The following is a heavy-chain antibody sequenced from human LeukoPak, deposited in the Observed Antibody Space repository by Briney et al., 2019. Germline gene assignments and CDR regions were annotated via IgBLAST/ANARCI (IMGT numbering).Heavy chain of an antibody. CDR2: INHNGNVN. D-gene: IGHD3-16*01. V-gene: IGHV3-7*03. Sequence: GGSLRLSCVASGFIFNSCVMHWVRQAPGKGLEWVASINHNGNVNYYVDSVKGRFTISRDNAKNSLYLQMSNLRAEDTAVYFCARGGGLDVWGQGATVTVSS. CDR3: ARGGGLDV. CDR1: GFIFNSCV. J-gene: IGHJ6*02.